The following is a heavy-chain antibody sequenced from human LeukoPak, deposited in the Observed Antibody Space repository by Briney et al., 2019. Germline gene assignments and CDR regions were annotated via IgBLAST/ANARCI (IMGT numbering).Heavy chain of an antibody. CDR3: ARQLGYCSDGNCYFDY. CDR1: GFTFSSYA. J-gene: IGHJ4*02. V-gene: IGHV3-23*01. CDR2: VSTSGGVT. D-gene: IGHD2-15*01. Sequence: GGSLRLSCVASGFTFSSYAMSWVRQAPGKGLEWVSAVSTSGGVTYYADSVKGRFTISRDNSKNTLYLQMNSLRADDTAVYYCARQLGYCSDGNCYFDYWGQGTLVTVSS.